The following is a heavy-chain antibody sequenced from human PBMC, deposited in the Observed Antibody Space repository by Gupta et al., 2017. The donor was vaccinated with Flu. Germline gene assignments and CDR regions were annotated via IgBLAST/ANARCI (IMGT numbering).Heavy chain of an antibody. CDR1: GDSVSSNSAA. D-gene: IGHD1-7*01. V-gene: IGHV6-1*01. CDR3: AGITGTTRQDYYYYGMDV. CDR2: TYYRSKWYN. Sequence: QVQLQQSGPGLVKPSQTLSLTCAISGDSVSSNSAAWNWIRQSPSRGLEWLGRTYYRSKWYNDYAVSVKSRITINPDTSKNQFSLQLNSVTPEDTAVYYCAGITGTTRQDYYYYGMDVWGQGTTVTVSS. J-gene: IGHJ6*02.